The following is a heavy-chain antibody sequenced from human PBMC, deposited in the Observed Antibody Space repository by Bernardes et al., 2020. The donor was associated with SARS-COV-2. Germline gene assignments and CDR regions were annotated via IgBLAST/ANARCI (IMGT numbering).Heavy chain of an antibody. CDR1: GFTFSNAW. CDR2: IKSKTDGGTT. CDR3: ITASRSPF. Sequence: GGPLSVSGAASGFTFSNAWMSWVRPAPGKGLGWVGRIKSKTDGGTTDYAAPVKGRFTISRDDSKDTLFLQMSSLKTEDTAVYYCITASRSPFWGQGTLVTVSS. J-gene: IGHJ4*02. V-gene: IGHV3-15*01.